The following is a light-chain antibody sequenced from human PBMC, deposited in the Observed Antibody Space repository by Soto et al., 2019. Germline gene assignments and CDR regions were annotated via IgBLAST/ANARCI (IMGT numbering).Light chain of an antibody. CDR1: SSDIGAFDL. Sequence: QSALTQPASVSGSPGQSITISCTGTSSDIGAFDLVSWYQQHPGKAPKVILYDVNTLSSGVSSRFSGSKSGNTASLAISGLQADDEADYYCRSYTITSTRLFGTGTKVTVL. CDR3: RSYTITSTRL. V-gene: IGLV2-14*03. CDR2: DVN. J-gene: IGLJ1*01.